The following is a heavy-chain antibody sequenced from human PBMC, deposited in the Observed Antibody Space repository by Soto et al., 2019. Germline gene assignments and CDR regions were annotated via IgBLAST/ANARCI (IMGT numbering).Heavy chain of an antibody. J-gene: IGHJ4*02. V-gene: IGHV3-30-3*01. CDR1: GFTFSSYA. D-gene: IGHD6-19*01. CDR3: ASTSSGWYGY. Sequence: QVQLVESGGGVVQPGRSLRLSCAASGFTFSSYAMHWVRQAPGKGLEWVAVISYDGSNKYYADSVKGRFTISRDNSKNTLYLQMNSLRAEDTAVYSCASTSSGWYGYWGQGTLVTVSS. CDR2: ISYDGSNK.